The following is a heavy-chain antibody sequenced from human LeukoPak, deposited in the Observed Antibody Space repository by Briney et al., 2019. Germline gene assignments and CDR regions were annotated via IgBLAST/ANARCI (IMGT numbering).Heavy chain of an antibody. CDR1: GFIFSSHS. V-gene: IGHV3-21*01. CDR2: ISAGSNYI. CDR3: ARTRGPPIGKQWLGAFDI. Sequence: GGSLRLSCAASGFIFSSHSMNWVRQAPGKGLEWVSSISAGSNYIYYADSVKGRFTISRDNAKNSLYLQMNSLRAEDTAVYYCARTRGPPIGKQWLGAFDIWGQGTMVTVSS. D-gene: IGHD6-19*01. J-gene: IGHJ3*02.